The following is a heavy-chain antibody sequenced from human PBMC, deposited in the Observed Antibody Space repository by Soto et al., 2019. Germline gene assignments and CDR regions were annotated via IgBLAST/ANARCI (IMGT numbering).Heavy chain of an antibody. D-gene: IGHD2-15*01. CDR2: IYYDGST. CDR3: AKVVVAATRHTDFDS. V-gene: IGHV4-39*01. Sequence: SETLSLTCTVSGGYINSNNYYWAWIRQPPGKGLAWIASIYYDGSTYYNPSLKSRVTISIDTSKNQFSLRLRSVTAADTAIYYCAKVVVAATRHTDFDSWGQGTLVTVSS. CDR1: GGYINSNNYY. J-gene: IGHJ4*02.